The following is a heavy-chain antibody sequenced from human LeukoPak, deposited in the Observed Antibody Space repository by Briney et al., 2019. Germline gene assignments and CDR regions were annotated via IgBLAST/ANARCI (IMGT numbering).Heavy chain of an antibody. CDR3: MPGYSYGYYS. D-gene: IGHD5-18*01. V-gene: IGHV4-39*02. CDR2: FYYRGST. J-gene: IGHJ4*02. CDR1: GGSINTNPKY. Sequence: PSETLSLTCSVSGGSINTNPKYWGWFRQPPGKGLEWIGCFYYRGSTYYNPSLRSRVTVSGDSSQNHFSLKLTSVTAADTAVYYCMPGYSYGYYSWGQGTLVTVSS.